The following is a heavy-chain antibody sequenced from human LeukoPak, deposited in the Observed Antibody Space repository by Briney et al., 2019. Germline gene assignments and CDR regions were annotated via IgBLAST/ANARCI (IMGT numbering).Heavy chain of an antibody. V-gene: IGHV4-59*01. Sequence: SETLPLTCTVSGGSISSYYWSWIRQPPGKGLEWIRYIYYSGSTNYNPSLKRRVTISVDTSKNQFSLKLSSVTAADTGVYYCAREATGTGDSSGYYPQDAFDIWGRGTMVTVSS. D-gene: IGHD3-22*01. CDR3: AREATGTGDSSGYYPQDAFDI. J-gene: IGHJ3*02. CDR2: IYYSGST. CDR1: GGSISSYY.